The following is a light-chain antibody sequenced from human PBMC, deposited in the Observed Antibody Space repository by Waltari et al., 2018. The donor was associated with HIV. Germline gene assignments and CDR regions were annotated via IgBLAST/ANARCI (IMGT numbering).Light chain of an antibody. Sequence: DIEMTQSPSSLSASVGDRVTVNCRASQSISKFLNWYQQKPGKPPKVLIYSASTLQSGVPSRFGGGGSGTEFTLTITSLQPEDFAVYYCQQTYSAPWTFGRGTKV. V-gene: IGKV1-39*01. CDR1: QSISKF. CDR3: QQTYSAPWT. J-gene: IGKJ1*01. CDR2: SAS.